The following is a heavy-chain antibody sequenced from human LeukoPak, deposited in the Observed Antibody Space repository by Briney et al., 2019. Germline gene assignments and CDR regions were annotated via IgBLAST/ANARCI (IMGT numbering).Heavy chain of an antibody. J-gene: IGHJ4*02. CDR3: ARDPESSGYYFNDY. CDR1: GFTFSSFA. V-gene: IGHV3-30-3*01. CDR2: ISYDGSNK. D-gene: IGHD3-22*01. Sequence: GGSLRLSCAASGFTFSSFAMHWVRQAPGKGLEWVAVISYDGSNKYYADSVKGRFTISRDNSKNTLYLQMNSLRAEDTAVYYCARDPESSGYYFNDYWGQGTLVTVSS.